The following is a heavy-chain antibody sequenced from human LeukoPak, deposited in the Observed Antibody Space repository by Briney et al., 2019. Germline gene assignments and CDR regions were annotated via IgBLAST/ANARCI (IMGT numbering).Heavy chain of an antibody. J-gene: IGHJ2*01. CDR1: GGSISTYY. Sequence: SETLSLICTVSGGSISTYYWSWIRQPAGKGLEWIGRIYTSGSTNYNPSLKSRVTMSVDTSKNQFSLKLSSLTAADTAVYYCAEVIYSPAPYWYLDLWGRGTLVTVTS. CDR2: IYTSGST. D-gene: IGHD5-18*01. CDR3: AEVIYSPAPYWYLDL. V-gene: IGHV4-4*07.